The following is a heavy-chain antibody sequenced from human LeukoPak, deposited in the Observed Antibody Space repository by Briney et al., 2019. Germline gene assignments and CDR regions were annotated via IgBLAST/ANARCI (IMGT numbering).Heavy chain of an antibody. Sequence: GRSLRLACATSGFTFSEYGTHWVRQAPGKGLEWVGVIWYDGSDKYYGDSVKGRFAISRDNSKNTLYLQMNSLRAEDTAVYYCVKDQDTSGSAEYFQQWGQGTLVTVS. CDR1: GFTFSEYG. CDR2: IWYDGSDK. D-gene: IGHD3-22*01. V-gene: IGHV3-33*06. J-gene: IGHJ1*01. CDR3: VKDQDTSGSAEYFQQ.